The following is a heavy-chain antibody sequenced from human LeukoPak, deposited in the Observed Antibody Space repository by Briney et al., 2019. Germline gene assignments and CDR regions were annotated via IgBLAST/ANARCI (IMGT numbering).Heavy chain of an antibody. V-gene: IGHV3-30*02. CDR3: AKDKGKNSFDY. D-gene: IGHD4-23*01. CDR1: GLTFSSSG. J-gene: IGHJ4*02. Sequence: GGSLRLSCTASGLTFSSSGMHWVRQAPGKGPEGVTFIWHDGSNKYYAESVKGRFTVSRDNSRNTVYLQMNNLRVEDTAVYYCAKDKGKNSFDYWGQGTLVTVSS. CDR2: IWHDGSNK.